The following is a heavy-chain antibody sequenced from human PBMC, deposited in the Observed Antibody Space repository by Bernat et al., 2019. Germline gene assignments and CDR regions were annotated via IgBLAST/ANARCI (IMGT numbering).Heavy chain of an antibody. Sequence: QVQLVESGGGVVQPGRSLRLSCAASGFTFSSYGMHWVRQAPGKGLEWVAVISYDGSNKYYADSVKGRFTISRDNSKNTLYLQMNSLRAEDTAVYYCAKDVDDSSGYYFPSPFDPWGQGTLVTVSS. CDR2: ISYDGSNK. CDR3: AKDVDDSSGYYFPSPFDP. V-gene: IGHV3-30*18. D-gene: IGHD3-22*01. J-gene: IGHJ5*02. CDR1: GFTFSSYG.